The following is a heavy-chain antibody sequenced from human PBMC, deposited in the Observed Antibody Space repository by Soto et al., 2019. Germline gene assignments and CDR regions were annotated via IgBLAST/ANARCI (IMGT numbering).Heavy chain of an antibody. CDR1: GYTFTGHA. Sequence: QVQVVQSGAEVKKPGDSVKVSCRASGYTFTGHAIHWVRQAPGQSLAWMGWNDGGNGRTQYAQRFQGRVSLTRDTSAITAYMELRSLTSEDTAVYYCAREAGRTGDLDYWGQGTLVTVSS. CDR3: AREAGRTGDLDY. D-gene: IGHD7-27*01. CDR2: NDGGNGRT. J-gene: IGHJ4*02. V-gene: IGHV1-3*01.